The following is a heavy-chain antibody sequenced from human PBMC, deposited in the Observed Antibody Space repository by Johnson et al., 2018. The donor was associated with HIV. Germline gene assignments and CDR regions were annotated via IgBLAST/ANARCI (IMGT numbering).Heavy chain of an antibody. V-gene: IGHV3-7*05. Sequence: EVHLVESGGGVVQPGRSLRLSCAASGFTFSSYWMSWVRQAPGKGLEWVANIKQDGSEKYYVDSVKGRFTISRDNAKNSLYLQMNSLRAEDTAVYYCARVGPGGGATIPPSAFDIWGQGTMVTVSS. CDR2: IKQDGSEK. CDR1: GFTFSSYW. J-gene: IGHJ3*02. CDR3: ARVGPGGGATIPPSAFDI. D-gene: IGHD1-26*01.